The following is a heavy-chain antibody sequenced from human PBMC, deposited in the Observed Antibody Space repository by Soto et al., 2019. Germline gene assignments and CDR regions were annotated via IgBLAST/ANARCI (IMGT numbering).Heavy chain of an antibody. D-gene: IGHD4-4*01. CDR3: ARTSNTRRGLGN. J-gene: IGHJ4*02. Sequence: EVQLLESGGGLVQPGGSLRLSCAASGFTVSSNYMSWVRQAPGKGLEWVSVIYSGGSTYYADSVKGRFTISRDNSKNTLYLQMNSLRAEDTAVYYCARTSNTRRGLGNWGQGTLVTVSS. CDR2: IYSGGST. V-gene: IGHV3-53*01. CDR1: GFTVSSNY.